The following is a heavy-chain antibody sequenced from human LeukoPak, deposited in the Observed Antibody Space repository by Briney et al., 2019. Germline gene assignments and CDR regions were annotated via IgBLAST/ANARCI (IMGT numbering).Heavy chain of an antibody. D-gene: IGHD4-17*01. V-gene: IGHV3-48*04. CDR2: ISSSSSTI. CDR3: AKDPNGDYIGTFDI. J-gene: IGHJ3*02. CDR1: GFTFSSYS. Sequence: GGSLRLSCAASGFTFSSYSMNWVRQAPGKGLEWVSYISSSSSTIYYADSVKGRFTISRDNAKNSLYLQMNSLRAEDTAVYYCAKDPNGDYIGTFDIWGQGTMVTVSS.